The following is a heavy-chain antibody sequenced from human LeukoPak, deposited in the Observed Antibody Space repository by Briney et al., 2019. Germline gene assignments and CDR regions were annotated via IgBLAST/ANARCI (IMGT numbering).Heavy chain of an antibody. CDR1: GFTFRSYD. J-gene: IGHJ4*02. V-gene: IGHV3-11*01. D-gene: IGHD3-16*01. CDR3: ARGGILITFGDLMD. CDR2: ISGSGDSTI. Sequence: GGSLRLSCAASGFTFRSYDMSWVRQAPGKGLEWVSGISGSGDSTIYYADSVKGRFTISRDNAKNSLYLQMNSLRAEDTAVYYCARGGILITFGDLMDWGQGTLVTVSS.